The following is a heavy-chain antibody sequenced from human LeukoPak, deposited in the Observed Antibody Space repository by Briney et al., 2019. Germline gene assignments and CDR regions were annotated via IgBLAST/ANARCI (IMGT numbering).Heavy chain of an antibody. CDR2: ISTQSGNT. D-gene: IGHD4-17*01. Sequence: ASVKVSCKASGYTFTSYLISWMRQAPGQGLEWMGWISTQSGNTNYAQKVQGRLTLTTDISTNTAYMELRSLRSDDTAVYCARGAYGDKWGQGTMVTVSS. CDR3: RGAYGDK. J-gene: IGHJ4*02. CDR1: GYTFTSYL. V-gene: IGHV1-18*01.